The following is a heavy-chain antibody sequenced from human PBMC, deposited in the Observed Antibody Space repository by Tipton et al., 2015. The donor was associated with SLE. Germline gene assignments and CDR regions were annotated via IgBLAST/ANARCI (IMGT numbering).Heavy chain of an antibody. CDR3: ARLQWFRRGGWFDP. CDR1: GGSFSGYY. J-gene: IGHJ5*02. Sequence: LRLSCAVYGGSFSGYYWSWIRQPPGKGLEWIGEINHSGSTNYNPSLKSRVTMSVDTSKNQFSLKLSSVTAADTAVYYCARLQWFRRGGWFDPWGQGTLVTVSS. CDR2: INHSGST. V-gene: IGHV4-34*01. D-gene: IGHD3-10*01.